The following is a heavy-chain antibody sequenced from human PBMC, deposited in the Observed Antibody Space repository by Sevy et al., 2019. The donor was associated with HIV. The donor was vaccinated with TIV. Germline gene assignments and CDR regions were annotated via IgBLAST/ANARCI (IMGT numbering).Heavy chain of an antibody. J-gene: IGHJ4*02. CDR1: GGSFSGYY. D-gene: IGHD2-8*01. CDR3: AGENPGMLVTFDY. Sequence: SETLSLTCAVSGGSFSGYYWSWIRQPPGKGLEWIGEINHSGSTNYNPSLKSRVTISVDTSKNQFSLKLSSVTAADTAVYYGAGENPGMLVTFDYWGQGTLVTVSS. V-gene: IGHV4-34*01. CDR2: INHSGST.